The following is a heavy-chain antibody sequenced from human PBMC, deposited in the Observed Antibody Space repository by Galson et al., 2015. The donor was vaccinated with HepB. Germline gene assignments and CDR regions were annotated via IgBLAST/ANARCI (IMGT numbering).Heavy chain of an antibody. J-gene: IGHJ6*02. CDR2: ISSSSTI. V-gene: IGHV3-48*04. CDR1: GFTFSSYS. CDR3: ASHRRFNYYYYGMDV. Sequence: SLRLSCAASGFTFSSYSMNWVRQAPGKGLEWVSYISSSSTIYYADSVKGRFTISRDNAKNSLYLQMNSLRAEDTAVYYCASHRRFNYYYYGMDVWGQGTTVTVSS. D-gene: IGHD3-10*01.